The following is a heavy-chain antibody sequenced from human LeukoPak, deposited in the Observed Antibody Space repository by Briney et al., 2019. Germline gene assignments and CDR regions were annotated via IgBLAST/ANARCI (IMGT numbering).Heavy chain of an antibody. D-gene: IGHD3-16*01. Sequence: GGSLRLSCAASGFTFSSYEMNWVRQAPGKGLEWVSSISSSSSYIYYADSVKGRFTISRDNAKNSLYLQMNSLRAEDTAVYYCASPGGRSRVSDAFDIWGQGTMVTVSS. CDR3: ASPGGRSRVSDAFDI. V-gene: IGHV3-21*01. CDR1: GFTFSSYE. CDR2: ISSSSSYI. J-gene: IGHJ3*02.